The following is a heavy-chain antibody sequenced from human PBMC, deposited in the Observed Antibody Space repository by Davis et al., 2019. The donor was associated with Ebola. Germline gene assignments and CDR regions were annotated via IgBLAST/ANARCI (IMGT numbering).Heavy chain of an antibody. Sequence: GESLKISCAASGFTFSSYWMSWVRQAPGKGLEWVANIKQDGSEKYYVDSVKGRFTISRDNAKNSLYLQMNSLKTEDTAVYYCNALYSYGPNWFDPWGQGTLVTVSS. CDR3: NALYSYGPNWFDP. CDR1: GFTFSSYW. D-gene: IGHD5-18*01. J-gene: IGHJ5*02. CDR2: IKQDGSEK. V-gene: IGHV3-7*03.